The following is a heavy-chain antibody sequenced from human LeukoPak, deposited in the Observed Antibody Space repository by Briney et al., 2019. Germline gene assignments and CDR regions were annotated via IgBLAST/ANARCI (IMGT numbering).Heavy chain of an antibody. V-gene: IGHV3-48*03. CDR3: ARDHRAAAGTGYYYYYMDV. CDR2: ISSSGGTI. D-gene: IGHD6-13*01. J-gene: IGHJ6*03. CDR1: GFTFINYE. Sequence: PGGSLRLSCAASGFTFINYEMNWVRQAPGKGLEWVSYISSSGGTIYYADSVKGRFTISSGNAKNSLYLQMNSLRAEDTAVYYCARDHRAAAGTGYYYYYMDVWGKGTTVTISS.